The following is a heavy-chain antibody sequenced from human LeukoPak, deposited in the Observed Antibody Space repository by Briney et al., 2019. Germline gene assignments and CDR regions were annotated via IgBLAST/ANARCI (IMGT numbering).Heavy chain of an antibody. CDR2: INPNSGGT. CDR3: TRAPSGTYSFDY. CDR1: GYTFTGYY. J-gene: IGHJ4*02. V-gene: IGHV1-2*06. D-gene: IGHD1-26*01. Sequence: ASVKVSCKASGYTFTGYYLHWVRQAPGQGLEWMGRINPNSGGTNSAQKFQGRVTMTRDTSINTAYMELSRLRSDDTAVYYCTRAPSGTYSFDYWGQGALVTVSS.